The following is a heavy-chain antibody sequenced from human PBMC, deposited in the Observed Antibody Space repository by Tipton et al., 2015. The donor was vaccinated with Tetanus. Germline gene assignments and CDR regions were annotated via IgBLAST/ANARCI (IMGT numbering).Heavy chain of an antibody. CDR1: GGSLRSGGYY. D-gene: IGHD3-3*01. V-gene: IGHV4-31*03. CDR3: ARTSGYLYSSY. Sequence: TLSLTCTVSGGSLRSGGYYWSWIRQHPGQGLEWIGYIYYTGNTYYNPSLKSRVAMSVDTSKNQLSLKLSSVTSADTAVYYCARTSGYLYSSYWGQGTLVTVSS. CDR2: IYYTGNT. J-gene: IGHJ1*01.